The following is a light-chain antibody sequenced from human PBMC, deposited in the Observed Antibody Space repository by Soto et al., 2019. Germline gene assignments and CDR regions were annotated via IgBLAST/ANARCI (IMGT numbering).Light chain of an antibody. V-gene: IGLV3-21*02. CDR1: DIATKG. J-gene: IGLJ1*01. CDR3: QVWDSSSDHYV. Sequence: SYELTQPPSVSVAPGQTARISCGGDDIATKGVHWSQQKPGQAPVLVVYDDNDRPSGIPGRLSGSNSGDTATLTISRVEAGDEADYYCQVWDSSSDHYVFGSGTKVTVL. CDR2: DDN.